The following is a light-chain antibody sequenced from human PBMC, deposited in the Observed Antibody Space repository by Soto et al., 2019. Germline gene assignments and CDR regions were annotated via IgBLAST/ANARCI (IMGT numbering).Light chain of an antibody. CDR2: AAS. J-gene: IGKJ4*01. CDR3: QQSYSTPAPP. Sequence: DIQMTQSPSSLSASVGDRVTITCRASQSISSYLNWYQQKPGKAPKLLIHAASSLQSGAPSRFSGSGSGTDFTLTISSLQPEDFATYYCQQSYSTPAPPFGGVTNVAIK. CDR1: QSISSY. V-gene: IGKV1-39*01.